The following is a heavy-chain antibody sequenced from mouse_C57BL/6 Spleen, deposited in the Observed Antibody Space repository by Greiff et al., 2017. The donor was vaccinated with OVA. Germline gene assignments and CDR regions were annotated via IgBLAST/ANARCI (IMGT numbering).Heavy chain of an antibody. CDR3: ARGPIYYGNYDYAMDY. CDR1: GYTFTDYY. J-gene: IGHJ4*01. V-gene: IGHV1-26*01. D-gene: IGHD2-1*01. Sequence: EVQLQQSGPELVKPGASVKISCKASGYTFTDYYMNWVKQSHGKSLEWIGDINPNNGGTSYNQKFKGKATLTVDKSSSTAYMELRSLTSEDSAVYYCARGPIYYGNYDYAMDYWGQGTSVTVSS. CDR2: INPNNGGT.